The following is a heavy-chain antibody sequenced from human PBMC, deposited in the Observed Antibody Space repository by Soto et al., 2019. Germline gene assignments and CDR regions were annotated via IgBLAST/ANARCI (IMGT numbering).Heavy chain of an antibody. Sequence: QVQLQESGPGLVKPSETLSLTCAVSGGSISNYYWNWIRQSPGKGLEWIGYIYYSGSTTYNPSLKSRVTISVDTSNNHFSLKLTSVTAADTAVYYCARGSVLYFYGMDVWGQGTTVTVSS. CDR1: GGSISNYY. J-gene: IGHJ6*02. D-gene: IGHD2-15*01. V-gene: IGHV4-59*01. CDR2: IYYSGST. CDR3: ARGSVLYFYGMDV.